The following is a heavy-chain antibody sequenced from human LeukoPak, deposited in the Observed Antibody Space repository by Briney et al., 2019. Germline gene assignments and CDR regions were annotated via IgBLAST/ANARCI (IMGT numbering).Heavy chain of an antibody. V-gene: IGHV3-74*01. Sequence: GGSLRLSCGASGFTFSSYWMHWVRQAPGKGLVWVSRINNDGSSTSYADSVQGRFTISRDNAKNTLYLQMNSLRAEDTALYYCAKRPSRIVGVSSWFDPWGQGTLVTVSS. CDR2: INNDGSST. J-gene: IGHJ5*02. D-gene: IGHD1-26*01. CDR3: AKRPSRIVGVSSWFDP. CDR1: GFTFSSYW.